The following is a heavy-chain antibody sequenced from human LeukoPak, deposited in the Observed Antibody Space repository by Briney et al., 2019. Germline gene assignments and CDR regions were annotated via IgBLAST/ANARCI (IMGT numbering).Heavy chain of an antibody. CDR2: TSTDEALK. Sequence: GRSLRLSCAASGFTFANYVTHWVRQAPGKGLEWVAATSTDEALKFYGDSVKGRFTISRDNAKNSLYLQMNSLRAEDTAVYYCARGMDAWGKGTTVTVSS. CDR1: GFTFANYV. V-gene: IGHV3-30*04. CDR3: ARGMDA. J-gene: IGHJ6*03.